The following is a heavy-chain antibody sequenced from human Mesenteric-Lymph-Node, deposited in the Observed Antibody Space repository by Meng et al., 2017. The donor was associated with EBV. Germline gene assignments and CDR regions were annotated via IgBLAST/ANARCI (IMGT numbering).Heavy chain of an antibody. CDR1: GFTFSSDW. CDR2: INRDGDNT. V-gene: IGHV3-74*01. J-gene: IGHJ4*02. Sequence: EVLRLGSGGGLVQPGGSLRLSCVSSGFTFSSDWMHWVRQIPGKGLVWVSRINRDGDNTDYADFVKGRFTISRDNAKNTVYLQMNSLRDDDTALYYCVRDRQDLDYWGQGTLVTVSS. CDR3: VRDRQDLDY.